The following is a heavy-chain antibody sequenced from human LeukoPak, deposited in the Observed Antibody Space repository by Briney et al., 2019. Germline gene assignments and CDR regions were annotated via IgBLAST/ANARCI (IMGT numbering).Heavy chain of an antibody. D-gene: IGHD3-10*01. CDR1: GYTFTSYG. CDR3: ARDGIWFGELLNDY. CDR2: ISAYNGNT. Sequence: ASVKVSCKVSGYTFTSYGISWVRQAPGQGLEWMGWISAYNGNTNYAQKLQGRVTMTTDTSTSTAYMELRSLRSDDTAVYYCARDGIWFGELLNDYWGQGTLVTVSS. V-gene: IGHV1-18*01. J-gene: IGHJ4*02.